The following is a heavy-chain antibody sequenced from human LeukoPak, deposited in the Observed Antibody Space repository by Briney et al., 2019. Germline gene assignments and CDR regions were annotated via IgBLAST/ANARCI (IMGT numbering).Heavy chain of an antibody. CDR2: INHSGST. CDR1: GGSFSGYY. D-gene: IGHD6-13*01. J-gene: IGHJ4*02. V-gene: IGHV4-34*01. CDR3: ARGTPVYSSSWYHY. Sequence: SETLSLTCAVYGGSFSGYYWSWIRQPPGKGLEWIGEINHSGSTNYNPSLKSRVTISVDTSKNQFSLKLSSVTAADTAVYYCARGTPVYSSSWYHYWGQGTLVTVSS.